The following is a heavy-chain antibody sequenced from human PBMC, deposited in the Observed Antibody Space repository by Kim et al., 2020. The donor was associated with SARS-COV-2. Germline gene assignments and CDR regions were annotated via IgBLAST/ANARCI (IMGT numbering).Heavy chain of an antibody. CDR1: GGSISSYY. J-gene: IGHJ6*02. V-gene: IGHV4-59*08. Sequence: SETLSLTCTVSGGSISSYYWSWIRQPPGKGLEWIGYIYYSGSTNYNPSLKSRVTISVDTSKNQFSLKLSSVTAADTAVYYCARHGGGSYYNYYYGMDVWGQGTTVTVSS. CDR2: IYYSGST. CDR3: ARHGGGSYYNYYYGMDV. D-gene: IGHD1-26*01.